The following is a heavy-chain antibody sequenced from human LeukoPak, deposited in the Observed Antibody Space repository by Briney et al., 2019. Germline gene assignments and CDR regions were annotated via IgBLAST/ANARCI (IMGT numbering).Heavy chain of an antibody. CDR1: GGSITQTEY. Sequence: AGTLTLTCDVSGGSITQTEYWTWGRQPPRKGLEWTGIGNLQSSTNYNPSLMGRVAISVDTSENHVSLQLTSVTAADTAVYYCAREGGPYRPLDYSGQGTLVTVS. CDR3: AREGGPYRPLDY. CDR2: GNLQSST. J-gene: IGHJ4*02. D-gene: IGHD6-6*01. V-gene: IGHV4-4*02.